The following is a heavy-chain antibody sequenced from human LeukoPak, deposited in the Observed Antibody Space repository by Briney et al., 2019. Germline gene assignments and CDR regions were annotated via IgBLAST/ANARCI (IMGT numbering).Heavy chain of an antibody. CDR3: ATSLSAGIRSGWDY. CDR2: FDPEDGEI. V-gene: IGHV1-24*01. CDR1: GYTLTELS. J-gene: IGHJ4*02. Sequence: ASVKVSCKVSGYTLTELSMHWVRQAPGKGLEWMGGFDPEDGEIIYAQNFQGRVTMTEDTSTDTTYMALNSLGSEDTAVYYCATSLSAGIRSGWDYWGQGTLVTVSS. D-gene: IGHD6-19*01.